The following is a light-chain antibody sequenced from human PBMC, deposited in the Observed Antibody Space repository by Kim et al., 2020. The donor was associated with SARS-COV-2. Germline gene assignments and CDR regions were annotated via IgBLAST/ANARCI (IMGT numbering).Light chain of an antibody. CDR1: QNIGFY. J-gene: IGKJ2*03. Sequence: DIEMTQSPSSLSASVGDRVTITCRASQNIGFYLNWYQQKPGKAPKLLIYAASSLKSEVPSRFSGSGSGTDFTLTISSLQPVDFALYYCQQSYNIPRYSFGQGTKLEI. CDR2: AAS. CDR3: QQSYNIPRYS. V-gene: IGKV1-39*01.